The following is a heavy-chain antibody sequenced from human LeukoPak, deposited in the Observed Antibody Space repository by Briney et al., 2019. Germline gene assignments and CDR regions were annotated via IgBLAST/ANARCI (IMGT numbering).Heavy chain of an antibody. CDR2: IYSGGGT. Sequence: GGSLRLSCAASGFTVSSNYMSWVRRAPGKGLEWVSVIYSGGGTYYADSVKGRFTISRDNSKNTLYLQMNSLRAEDTAVYYCARGSDYDTLTGLDYWGQGTLVTVSS. J-gene: IGHJ4*02. CDR3: ARGSDYDTLTGLDY. CDR1: GFTVSSNY. V-gene: IGHV3-66*02. D-gene: IGHD3-9*01.